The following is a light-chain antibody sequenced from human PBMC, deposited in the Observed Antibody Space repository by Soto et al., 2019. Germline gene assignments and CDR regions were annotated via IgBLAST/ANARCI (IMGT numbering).Light chain of an antibody. CDR3: QQRHMWPIT. V-gene: IGKV3D-20*02. Sequence: EIVLTQSPGTLSLSPGERATLSCRASQSLSGNYLAWYQQKPGQAPRHLIFGASNRATGIPDRFSGSGSGTDFVLTISRVEPEDSAVYYCQQRHMWPITFGQGTRLEIK. J-gene: IGKJ5*01. CDR2: GAS. CDR1: QSLSGNY.